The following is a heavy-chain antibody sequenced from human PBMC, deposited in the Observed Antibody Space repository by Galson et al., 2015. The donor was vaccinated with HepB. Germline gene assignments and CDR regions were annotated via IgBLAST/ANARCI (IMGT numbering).Heavy chain of an antibody. CDR3: AREPYCSSTTCYPDNWFDP. V-gene: IGHV3-48*02. Sequence: SLRLSCAASGFTFSSYSMNWVRQAPGKGLEWVSYISSSSSSIYYADSVKGRFTISRDNDKNSLYLLMNSLRDEDTAVYYCAREPYCSSTTCYPDNWFDPWGQGTLVTVSS. D-gene: IGHD2-2*01. CDR2: ISSSSSSI. CDR1: GFTFSSYS. J-gene: IGHJ5*02.